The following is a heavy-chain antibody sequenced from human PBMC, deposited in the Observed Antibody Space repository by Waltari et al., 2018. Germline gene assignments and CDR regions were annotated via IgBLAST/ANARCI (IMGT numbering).Heavy chain of an antibody. D-gene: IGHD5-12*01. J-gene: IGHJ6*02. CDR3: ARVYSGYDFSAYYYYGMDV. V-gene: IGHV1-2*02. CDR2: INPNSGGT. CDR1: GYTFTGYY. Sequence: QVQLVQSGAEVKKPGASVKVSCKASGYTFTGYYMHWVRQAPGQGLEWMGWINPNSGGTNYAQKFQGRVTMTRDTSISTAYMELSRLRSDDTAVYYCARVYSGYDFSAYYYYGMDVWGQGTTVTVSS.